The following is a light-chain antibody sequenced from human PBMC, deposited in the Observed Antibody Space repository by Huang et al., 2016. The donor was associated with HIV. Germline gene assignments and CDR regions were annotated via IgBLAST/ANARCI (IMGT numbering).Light chain of an antibody. J-gene: IGKJ4*01. CDR2: GAS. CDR3: QHYNNWPPA. CDR1: QTVTNN. V-gene: IGKV3-15*01. Sequence: VTTPSPPTLAVSPGERASLSCWASQTVTNNLVWYQHKHGQAPRVLIYGASTRATGVPARCSGSGSGTNFTLTISSLQSEDFGIYCCQHYNNWPPAFGGGTKVEIK.